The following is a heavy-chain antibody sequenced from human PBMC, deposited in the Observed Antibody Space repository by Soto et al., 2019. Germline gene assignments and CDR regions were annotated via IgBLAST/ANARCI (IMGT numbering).Heavy chain of an antibody. J-gene: IGHJ5*02. CDR1: GGSISSGDYY. Sequence: PSETLSLTCTVSGGSISSGDYYWSWIRQPPGKGLEWIGYIYYSGSTYYNPSLKSRVTISVDTSKNQFSLKLSSVTAADTAVYYCARDRGNWTPRPGWFDPWGQGTLVTVSS. V-gene: IGHV4-30-4*01. CDR2: IYYSGST. CDR3: ARDRGNWTPRPGWFDP. D-gene: IGHD1-1*01.